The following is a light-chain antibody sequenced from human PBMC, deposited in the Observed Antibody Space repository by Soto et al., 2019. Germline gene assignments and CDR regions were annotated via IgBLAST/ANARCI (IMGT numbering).Light chain of an antibody. J-gene: IGKJ1*01. CDR2: GAS. CDR1: QSVSSSY. CDR3: QHYGSSPRT. Sequence: EIVLTQSPGTLSLSPGERATLYCRASQSVSSSYLGWYQQKPGQAPRLLIYGASSRATGIPDRFSGSGSGTDFTLTISRLEPEDFAVYYCQHYGSSPRTFGQGTKVEIK. V-gene: IGKV3-20*01.